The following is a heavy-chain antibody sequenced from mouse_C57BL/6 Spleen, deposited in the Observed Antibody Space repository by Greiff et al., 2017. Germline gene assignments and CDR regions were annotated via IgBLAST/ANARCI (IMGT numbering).Heavy chain of an antibody. J-gene: IGHJ3*01. CDR1: GYAFSSSW. CDR2: IYPGDGDT. CDR3: AGSGPGPAWFAT. Sequence: VQLQQSGPELVKPGASVKISCKASGYAFSSSWMNWVKQRPGKGLEWIGRIYPGDGDTNYNGKFKGKATLTADKSSSTAYMQLSSLTSEDSAVXFWAGSGPGPAWFATGAKGLWSLSLQ. D-gene: IGHD3-1*01. V-gene: IGHV1-82*01.